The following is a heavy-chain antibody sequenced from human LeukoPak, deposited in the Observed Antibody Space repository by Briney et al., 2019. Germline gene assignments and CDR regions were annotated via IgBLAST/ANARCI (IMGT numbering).Heavy chain of an antibody. CDR2: IKQDGSEK. D-gene: IGHD3-9*01. J-gene: IGHJ3*02. CDR1: GFTFSSYW. V-gene: IGHV3-7*01. CDR3: AKDVGPYFGSPTGAFDI. Sequence: PGGSLRLSCAASGFTFSSYWMSWVRQAPGKGREWVANIKQDGSEKYYVDSVKGRFTISRDNAKNSLYLQMNSLRAEDTAVYYCAKDVGPYFGSPTGAFDIWGQGTMVTVSS.